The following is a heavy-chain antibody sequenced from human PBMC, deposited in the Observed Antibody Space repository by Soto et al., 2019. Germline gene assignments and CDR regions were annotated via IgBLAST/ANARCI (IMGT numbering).Heavy chain of an antibody. V-gene: IGHV3-13*01. Sequence: ACASCGCSVISSDMHLFRNNTGKGLEWVSAIGTAGETYYPGSVKGRFTISRENAKNSLYLQMNSLRAEDTAVYYCAREEHGFWSGYYTGDGGMDVWGQGTTVTVSS. D-gene: IGHD3-3*01. CDR3: AREEHGFWSGYYTGDGGMDV. CDR2: IGTAGET. CDR1: GCSVISSD. J-gene: IGHJ6*02.